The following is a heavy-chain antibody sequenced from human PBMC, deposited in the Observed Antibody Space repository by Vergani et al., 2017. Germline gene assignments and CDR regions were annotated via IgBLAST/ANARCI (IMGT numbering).Heavy chain of an antibody. CDR3: ARSMIVVVGAFDI. Sequence: QVQLVQSGAEVKKPWASVKVSCKASGYTFTSYAMHWVRQAPGQRLEWMGWINAGNGNTKYSQKFQGRVTITRDTSASTAYMELSSLRSEDTAVYYCARSMIVVVGAFDIWGQGTMVTVSS. J-gene: IGHJ3*02. V-gene: IGHV1-3*01. CDR2: INAGNGNT. CDR1: GYTFTSYA. D-gene: IGHD3-22*01.